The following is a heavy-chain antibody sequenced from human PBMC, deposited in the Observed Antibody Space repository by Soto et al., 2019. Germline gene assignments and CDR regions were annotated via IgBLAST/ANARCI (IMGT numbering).Heavy chain of an antibody. CDR3: ADPEEDAFGI. CDR1: GFTFSSYT. J-gene: IGHJ3*02. CDR2: ISYDGGNK. Sequence: GGSLRLSCVASGFTFSSYTIHWVRQAPGKGLEWVAVISYDGGNKYYADSVKGRFSISRDNSKNTLYLQMNSLRAEDTAVYYCADPEEDAFGIWGQGTMVTVSS. V-gene: IGHV3-30-3*01.